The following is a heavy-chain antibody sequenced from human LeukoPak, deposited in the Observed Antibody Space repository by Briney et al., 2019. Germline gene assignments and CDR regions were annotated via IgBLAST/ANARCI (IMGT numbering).Heavy chain of an antibody. CDR1: GFNVSSNY. V-gene: IGHV3-53*01. Sequence: RGSLRLSCAASGFNVSSNYMSWVRQAPGKGLQWVSLIYIGGTTYYAASVKGRFTISRDNSKNTLYLQMNSLRAEDTAVYFCARGVAGPHEFDYWGQGTLVTVSS. J-gene: IGHJ4*02. CDR2: IYIGGTT. CDR3: ARGVAGPHEFDY. D-gene: IGHD6-19*01.